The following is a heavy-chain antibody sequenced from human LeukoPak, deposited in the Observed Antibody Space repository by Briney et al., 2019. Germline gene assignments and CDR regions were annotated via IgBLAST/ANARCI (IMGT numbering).Heavy chain of an antibody. D-gene: IGHD6-13*01. Sequence: GGSLRLSCAASGFTDSSNYMSWVRQAPGKGLEWVSVIYSGGSTYYADSVKGRFTISRDNSKNTLYLQMNSLRAEDTAVYYCARDRSWPSYFDYWGQGTLVTVSS. CDR2: IYSGGST. CDR3: ARDRSWPSYFDY. CDR1: GFTDSSNY. V-gene: IGHV3-53*01. J-gene: IGHJ4*02.